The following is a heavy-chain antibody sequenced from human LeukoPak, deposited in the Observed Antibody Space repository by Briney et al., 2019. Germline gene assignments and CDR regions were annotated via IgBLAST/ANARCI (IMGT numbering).Heavy chain of an antibody. CDR2: ISYDGSYK. J-gene: IGHJ4*02. CDR1: GFTFSSFG. D-gene: IGHD4-23*01. Sequence: GGSLRLSWAPSGFTFSSFGMDWVRQAPGKGLEWVAVISYDGSYKYYADSVKGRFTISRDSSKKTLYLQMDSLRAEDTAVYYCAKSRAVVARWGLDFWGQGTLVTV. V-gene: IGHV3-30*18. CDR3: AKSRAVVARWGLDF.